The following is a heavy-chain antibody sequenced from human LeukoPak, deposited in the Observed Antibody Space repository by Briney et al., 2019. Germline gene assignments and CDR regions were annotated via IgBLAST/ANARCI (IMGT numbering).Heavy chain of an antibody. J-gene: IGHJ4*02. D-gene: IGHD3-10*01. CDR1: GFRVSDSY. V-gene: IGHV3-72*01. CDR3: VKSVASGTYYSNDC. Sequence: GGSLRLSCVVSGFRVSDSYMSWVRQAPGKGLEWVGRSRNKGNSYSTDHAASVKGRFTISRDESKNSLYLQMNSLRAEDTAVYYCVKSVASGTYYSNDCWGQGTLVTVPS. CDR2: SRNKGNSYST.